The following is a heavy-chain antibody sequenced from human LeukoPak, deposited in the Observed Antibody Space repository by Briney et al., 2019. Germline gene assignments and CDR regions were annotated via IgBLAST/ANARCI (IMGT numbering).Heavy chain of an antibody. D-gene: IGHD6-13*01. CDR3: ATTARDSIAAAGTNY. V-gene: IGHV4-39*01. Sequence: SETLSLTCTVSGGSISSSSYYWGWIRQPPGKGLEWIGSIYYSGSTYYNPSLKSRVTISVDTSKNQFSLKLSSVTAADTAVYYCATTARDSIAAAGTNYWGQGTLVTVSS. CDR1: GGSISSSSYY. J-gene: IGHJ4*02. CDR2: IYYSGST.